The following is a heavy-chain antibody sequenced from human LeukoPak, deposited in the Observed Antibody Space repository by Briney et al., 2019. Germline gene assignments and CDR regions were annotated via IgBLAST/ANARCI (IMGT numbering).Heavy chain of an antibody. V-gene: IGHV3-30-3*01. J-gene: IGHJ4*02. CDR1: GFTFSGYA. CDR2: ISYDESNK. CDR3: ARDPYFDY. Sequence: GGSVRLSCAASGFTFSGYAMHWVRQAPGKGLEWVAVISYDESNKYYADSVKGRFTISRDNSKNTLYLQMNSLRAEDTAVYYCARDPYFDYWGQGTLVTVSS.